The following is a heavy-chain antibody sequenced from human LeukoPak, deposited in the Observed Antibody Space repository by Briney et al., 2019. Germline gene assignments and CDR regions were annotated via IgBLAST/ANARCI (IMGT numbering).Heavy chain of an antibody. D-gene: IGHD4-23*01. CDR3: ARDRYPTVVTPYAFDI. CDR2: IYYSGST. J-gene: IGHJ3*02. Sequence: SETLSLTCTVSGGSISSYYWSWIRQPPGKGLEWIGYIYYSGSTNYNPSLKSRVTISVDTSRNQFSLKLSSVTAADTAVYYCARDRYPTVVTPYAFDIWGQGTMVTVSS. V-gene: IGHV4-59*01. CDR1: GGSISSYY.